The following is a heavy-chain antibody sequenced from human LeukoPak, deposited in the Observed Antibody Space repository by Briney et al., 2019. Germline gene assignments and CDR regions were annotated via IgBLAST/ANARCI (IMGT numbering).Heavy chain of an antibody. D-gene: IGHD1-26*01. CDR2: TYYSRST. CDR3: AGYRESYGDAFDI. CDR1: GVPMRSYY. Sequence: PSETLPLTCSVSGVPMRSYYWIWLPHPPGKALEGLGYTYYSRSTKYNPSLKSRVRISVDTSKNQYSLKRSPMTAADTAVYYCAGYRESYGDAFDIWGEGTMVTVSS. J-gene: IGHJ3*02. V-gene: IGHV4-59*08.